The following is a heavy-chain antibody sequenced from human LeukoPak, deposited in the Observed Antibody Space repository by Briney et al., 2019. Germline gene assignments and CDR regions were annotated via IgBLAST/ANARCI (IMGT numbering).Heavy chain of an antibody. CDR2: INPSGGST. CDR1: GYTFTNYY. D-gene: IGHD6-6*01. CDR3: AREGPYSDSSRSRFDY. Sequence: ASVKVSCKASGYTFTNYYIHWVRQAPGQGLEWTGIINPSGGSTSYAQKFQGRVTMTSDTSTSTVYMELSSLRSEGTAVYYCAREGPYSDSSRSRFDYWGQGTLVTVSS. V-gene: IGHV1-46*01. J-gene: IGHJ4*02.